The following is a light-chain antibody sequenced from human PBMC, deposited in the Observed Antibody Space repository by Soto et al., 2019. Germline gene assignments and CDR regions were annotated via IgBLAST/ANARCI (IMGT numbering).Light chain of an antibody. CDR3: VAWDDSLSGLV. CDR1: NANIGNNF. V-gene: IGLV1-47*02. J-gene: IGLJ1*01. Sequence: QSVLTQPPSASGTPGQRVTISCSGRNANIGNNFVCWYQQLPGTAPKLLMYSNDQRPSGVPDRLSGSKSGTSASLAISGLRSEDEADYYCVAWDDSLSGLVFGTGTKLTVL. CDR2: SND.